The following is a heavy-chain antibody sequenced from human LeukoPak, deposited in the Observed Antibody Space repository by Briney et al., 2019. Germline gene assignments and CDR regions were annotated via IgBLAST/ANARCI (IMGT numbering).Heavy chain of an antibody. Sequence: SETLSLTCTVSGGSISTGGYYWSWIRQHPGKGLEYIGYIYYRGSTYYSPSLKSRLTISLDTPNNQFSLKLRSVTAADTAVYYCARATDYGDSYYFDHWGQGTPVTVSS. V-gene: IGHV4-31*03. CDR3: ARATDYGDSYYFDH. J-gene: IGHJ4*02. D-gene: IGHD4/OR15-4a*01. CDR2: IYYRGST. CDR1: GGSISTGGYY.